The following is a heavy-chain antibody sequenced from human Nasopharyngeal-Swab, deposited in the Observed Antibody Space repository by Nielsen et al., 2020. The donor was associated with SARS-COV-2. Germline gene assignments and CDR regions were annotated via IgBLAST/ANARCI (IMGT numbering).Heavy chain of an antibody. CDR1: GGSFSGYY. D-gene: IGHD2-21*01. Sequence: SETLSLTCAVYGGSFSGYYWSWIRQPPGKGLEWIGEINHSGSTNYNPSLKSRVTISVDTSKNQFSLKLSSVTAADTAVYYCAQTYCYGYCDSWGQGTLVTVAS. CDR3: AQTYCYGYCDS. J-gene: IGHJ4*02. CDR2: INHSGST. V-gene: IGHV4-34*01.